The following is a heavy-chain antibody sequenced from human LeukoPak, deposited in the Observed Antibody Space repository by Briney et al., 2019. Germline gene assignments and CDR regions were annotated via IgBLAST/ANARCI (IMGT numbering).Heavy chain of an antibody. CDR3: ERASFGVIVGPDY. J-gene: IGHJ4*02. CDR2: ISWRGCST. Sequence: GGSLRLSCAASVFIFSSYAMSGVRQARGKGLEGVSAISWRGCSTYYADSVRGRFTISRDNPKNTLALHVNSQRAEDTPVYNCERASFGVIVGPDYWGQGTLVTVSP. CDR1: VFIFSSYA. D-gene: IGHD3-3*01. V-gene: IGHV3-23*01.